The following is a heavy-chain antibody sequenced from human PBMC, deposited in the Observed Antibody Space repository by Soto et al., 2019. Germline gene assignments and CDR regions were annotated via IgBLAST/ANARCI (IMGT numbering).Heavy chain of an antibody. Sequence: SVKVSCKVSGGIFNTYAISWVRQAPGQGLEWMGGILPFVRIPNYAQKFQGRVTITADESTGTAYMEVRSLRFEDTAVYYCARVRAAGYFYYGMDVWGQGTTVTVSS. CDR1: GGIFNTYA. J-gene: IGHJ6*02. CDR3: ARVRAAGYFYYGMDV. V-gene: IGHV1-69*10. CDR2: ILPFVRIP. D-gene: IGHD6-25*01.